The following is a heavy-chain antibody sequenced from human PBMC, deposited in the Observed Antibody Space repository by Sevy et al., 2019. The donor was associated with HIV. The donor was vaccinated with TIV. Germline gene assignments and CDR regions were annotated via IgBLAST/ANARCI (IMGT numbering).Heavy chain of an antibody. D-gene: IGHD3-3*01. CDR3: ARVVTIFGRSMDV. CDR1: GGSISIANHY. V-gene: IGHV4-31*03. J-gene: IGHJ6*02. Sequence: SETLSLTCTVAGGSISIANHYWSWIRQHPWKGLEWIGYIYYSGSTYYNPSLKSRVTISVDTSKNQFSLKLSSVTAADTAVYYCARVVTIFGRSMDVWGQGTTVTVSS. CDR2: IYYSGST.